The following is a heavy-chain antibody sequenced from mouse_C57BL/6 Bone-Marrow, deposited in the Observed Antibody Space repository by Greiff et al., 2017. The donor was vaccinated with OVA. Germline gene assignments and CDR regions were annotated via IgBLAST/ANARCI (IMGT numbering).Heavy chain of an antibody. J-gene: IGHJ2*01. CDR1: GFTFSDYY. CDR2: ISNGGGST. V-gene: IGHV5-12*01. CDR3: ARRGYDYEGYFDY. Sequence: EVKLEESGGGLVQPGGSLKLSCAASGFTFSDYYMYWVRQTPEKRLEWVAYISNGGGSTYYPDTVKGRFTISRDNAKNTLYLQMSRLKSEDTAMYYCARRGYDYEGYFDYWGQGTTLTVSS. D-gene: IGHD2-4*01.